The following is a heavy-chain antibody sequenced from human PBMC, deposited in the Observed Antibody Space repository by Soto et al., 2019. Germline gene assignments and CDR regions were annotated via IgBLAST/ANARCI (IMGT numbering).Heavy chain of an antibody. D-gene: IGHD6-13*01. Sequence: SETLSLTCIVSGGSISERYWNWVRQPPGKGLEWIGLIFANGHTDYNPSLKSRVTMSVDASKNQFSLRLTSMAAADTAVYYCVASLAASGLNWLDPWGRGTLVTVSS. V-gene: IGHV4-4*07. J-gene: IGHJ5*02. CDR2: IFANGHT. CDR1: GGSISERY. CDR3: VASLAASGLNWLDP.